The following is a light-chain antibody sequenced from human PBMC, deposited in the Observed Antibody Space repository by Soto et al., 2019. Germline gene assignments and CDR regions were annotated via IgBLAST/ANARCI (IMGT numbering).Light chain of an antibody. V-gene: IGLV1-40*01. J-gene: IGLJ1*01. CDR2: GNS. CDR3: QSYDSSLSGYV. Sequence: QSVLTQPPSVSGAPGQRVTISCTGSSSNIGAGYDVHWYQQHPGTAPKLLIYGNSNRPSGVPDRFSGSKSGTSASLAITGLQAEDEPDYYCQSYDSSLSGYVFGTGTKVTVL. CDR1: SSNIGAGYD.